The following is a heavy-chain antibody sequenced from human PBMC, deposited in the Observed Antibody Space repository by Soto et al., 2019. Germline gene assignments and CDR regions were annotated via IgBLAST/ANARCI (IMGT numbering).Heavy chain of an antibody. V-gene: IGHV3-21*01. D-gene: IGHD5-12*01. J-gene: IGHJ5*02. Sequence: GVSLRLSCSASGFTFSSYSMNWVRQAPGKGLEWVSSISSSSSYIYYADSVKGRFTISRDNAKNSLYLQMNSLRAEDTAVYYCARDKEMATIYGGFDPWGQGTLVTVSA. CDR3: ARDKEMATIYGGFDP. CDR1: GFTFSSYS. CDR2: ISSSSSYI.